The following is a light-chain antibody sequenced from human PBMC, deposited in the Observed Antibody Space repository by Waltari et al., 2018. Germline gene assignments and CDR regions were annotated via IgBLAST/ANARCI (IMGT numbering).Light chain of an antibody. CDR3: TSYTGSSTWV. Sequence: QSALTQPAAVSGSPGQSFPISSTATSSDVVDCTYFSWYQQHPGKAPKLMIYEVTNRPSGVSNRFSGSKSGNTASLTISGLQAEDEADYYCTSYTGSSTWVFGGGTTLTVL. CDR1: SSDVVDCTY. V-gene: IGLV2-14*01. CDR2: EVT. J-gene: IGLJ3*02.